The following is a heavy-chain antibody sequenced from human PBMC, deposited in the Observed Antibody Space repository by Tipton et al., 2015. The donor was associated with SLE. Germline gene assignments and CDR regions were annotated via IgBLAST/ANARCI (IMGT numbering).Heavy chain of an antibody. D-gene: IGHD5-18*01. J-gene: IGHJ4*02. V-gene: IGHV1-18*01. CDR3: ARVALSGYSYGLYYFDY. CDR1: GYTLTSYG. Sequence: QLVQSGAEVKKPGASVKVSCKASGYTLTSYGISWVRQAPGQGLEWMGWISAYNGNTNYAQKLQGRVTMTTDTSTSTAYMELRSLRSDDTAVYYCARVALSGYSYGLYYFDYWGQGTLVTVSS. CDR2: ISAYNGNT.